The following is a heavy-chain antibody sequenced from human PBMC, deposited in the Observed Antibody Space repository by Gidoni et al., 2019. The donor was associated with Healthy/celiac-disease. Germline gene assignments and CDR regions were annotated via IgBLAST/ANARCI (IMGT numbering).Heavy chain of an antibody. J-gene: IGHJ4*02. Sequence: EVQLVESGGGLVQPGGSLRLSCAASGFPFSRYTMNWVRQAPGKGLEWVSYISSSSSTIYYADSVKGRFTISRDNAKNSLYLQMNSLRAEDTAVYYCARDGGYCSSTSCYATSFDYWGQGTLVTVSS. CDR1: GFPFSRYT. D-gene: IGHD2-2*01. V-gene: IGHV3-48*01. CDR2: ISSSSSTI. CDR3: ARDGGYCSSTSCYATSFDY.